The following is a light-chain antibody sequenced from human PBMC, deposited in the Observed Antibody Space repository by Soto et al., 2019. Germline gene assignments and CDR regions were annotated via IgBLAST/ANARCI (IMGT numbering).Light chain of an antibody. CDR3: QHYGGCPRT. Sequence: EMVLTQSPGTLSLSPGERATLSCRASQSVFNNNVAWYQQKPGQAPRLLMFGASSRSTGSPDRFSGCGSGTGFTLTISRLEPDDVAIYHCQHYGGCPRTFGQGTKVEIK. V-gene: IGKV3-20*01. CDR2: GAS. CDR1: QSVFNNN. J-gene: IGKJ2*01.